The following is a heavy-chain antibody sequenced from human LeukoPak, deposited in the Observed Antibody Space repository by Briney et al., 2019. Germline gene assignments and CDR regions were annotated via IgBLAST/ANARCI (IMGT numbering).Heavy chain of an antibody. CDR1: GGSISTYY. CDR3: ARMRDSSGYYYFDY. D-gene: IGHD3-22*01. V-gene: IGHV4-59*01. Sequence: NPSETLSLTCTVSGGSISTYYWSWIRQPPGKGLECIGYMYYSGSTNYNPSLKSRVTISVDTSKNQFSLKLSSVTAADTAVYYCARMRDSSGYYYFDYWGQGTLVTVSS. J-gene: IGHJ4*02. CDR2: MYYSGST.